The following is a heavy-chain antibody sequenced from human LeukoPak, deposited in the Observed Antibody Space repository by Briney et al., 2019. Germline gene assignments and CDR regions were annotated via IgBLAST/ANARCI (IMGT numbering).Heavy chain of an antibody. V-gene: IGHV3-30*02. J-gene: IGHJ4*02. CDR1: GFTFTSYG. CDR2: IRYDGSNK. CDR3: AKSGLNRFDY. D-gene: IGHD2-15*01. Sequence: GGSLRLSCAASGFTFTSYGMHWVRQAPGKGLEWVTFIRYDGSNKYYADSVKGRFTISRDNSKNTLYLQMNSLRAEDTAVYYCAKSGLNRFDYWGQGTLVTVSS.